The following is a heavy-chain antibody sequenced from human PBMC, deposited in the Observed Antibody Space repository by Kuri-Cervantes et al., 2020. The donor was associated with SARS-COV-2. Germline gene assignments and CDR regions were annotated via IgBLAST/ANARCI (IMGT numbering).Heavy chain of an antibody. J-gene: IGHJ4*02. CDR2: ISGSGGST. CDR3: AKGGSGWQYFDY. D-gene: IGHD6-19*01. V-gene: IGHV3-23*01. CDR1: GFTFSSYA. Sequence: GGSLRLSCAASGFTFSSYAMSWVRQAPGKGLEWVSAISGSGGSTYYADSVKGRFTIPRDNSKNTLYLQMNSLRAEDTAVYYCAKGGSGWQYFDYWGQGTLVTVSS.